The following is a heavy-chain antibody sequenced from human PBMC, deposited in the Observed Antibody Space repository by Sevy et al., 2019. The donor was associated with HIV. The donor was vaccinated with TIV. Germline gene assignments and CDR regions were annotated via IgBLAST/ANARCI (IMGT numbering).Heavy chain of an antibody. CDR1: GGTFSSYA. CDR3: ARDSGSLVGATN. CDR2: IIPIFGTA. V-gene: IGHV1-69*01. Sequence: VKVSCKASGGTFSSYAISWVRQAPGQGLEWMGGIIPIFGTANYAQKFQGRVTITADESTSTAYMELSSLRSEDTAVYYCARDSGSLVGATNWGQGTLVTVSS. J-gene: IGHJ4*02. D-gene: IGHD1-26*01.